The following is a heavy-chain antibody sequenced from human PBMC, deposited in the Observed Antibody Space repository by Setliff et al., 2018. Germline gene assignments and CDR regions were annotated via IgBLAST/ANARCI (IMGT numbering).Heavy chain of an antibody. J-gene: IGHJ4*02. CDR1: GFTFGDYA. D-gene: IGHD2-2*01. CDR2: IRSKAYGGTT. CDR3: TSHHCSSTSCYVLSPDY. Sequence: LRLSCTASGFTFGDYAMSWVRQAPGKGLEWVGFIRSKAYGGTTEYAASVKGRFTISRDDSKSIAYLQMNSLKTEDTAVYYCTSHHCSSTSCYVLSPDYWGQGTLVTV. V-gene: IGHV3-49*04.